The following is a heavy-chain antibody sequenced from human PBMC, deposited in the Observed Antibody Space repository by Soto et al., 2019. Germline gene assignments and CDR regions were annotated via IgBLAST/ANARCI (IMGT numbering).Heavy chain of an antibody. Sequence: LRLSCEGSGFTFSSYEMNWVRQAPGKGLEWVSYISSSGSTKNYADSVKGRFTISRGNVKNSLYLQMNSLRAEDTAVYYCARVPRNFYYNGTDVWGQGTTVTVSS. CDR2: ISSSGSTK. CDR3: ARVPRNFYYNGTDV. CDR1: GFTFSSYE. V-gene: IGHV3-48*03. J-gene: IGHJ6*02.